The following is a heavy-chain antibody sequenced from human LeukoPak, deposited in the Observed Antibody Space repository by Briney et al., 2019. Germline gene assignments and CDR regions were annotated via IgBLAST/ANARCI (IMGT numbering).Heavy chain of an antibody. V-gene: IGHV3-23*01. Sequence: GGSLRLSCTRSGFTFSSHGLTWVRQAPGKGLGWVASISGNGGSTFYADSLRGQFTISKDNARDMMYLQMNNRRAEDTAVYYCVKSLGDSRWYGAFDTWGQGTMLTVSS. D-gene: IGHD6-13*01. J-gene: IGHJ3*02. CDR1: GFTFSSHG. CDR2: ISGNGGST. CDR3: VKSLGDSRWYGAFDT.